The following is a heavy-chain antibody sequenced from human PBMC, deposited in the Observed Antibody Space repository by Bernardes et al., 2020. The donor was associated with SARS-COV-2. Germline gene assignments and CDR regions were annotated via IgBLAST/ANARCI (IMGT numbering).Heavy chain of an antibody. Sequence: SVKVSCKASGGVFRTSTFSWVRRAPGQGLEWLGGVIPVLGAAKEAQKFQGRVTVNADESTTTVYMELTSLRPDDSAVYFCASGAYRPSTYFWFAMDVWGPGTTVTVSS. CDR3: ASGAYRPSTYFWFAMDV. J-gene: IGHJ6*02. D-gene: IGHD3-3*01. CDR2: VIPVLGAA. CDR1: GGVFRTST. V-gene: IGHV1-69*13.